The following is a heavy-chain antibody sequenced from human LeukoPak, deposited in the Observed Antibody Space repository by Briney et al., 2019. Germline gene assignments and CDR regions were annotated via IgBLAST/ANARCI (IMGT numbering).Heavy chain of an antibody. J-gene: IGHJ4*02. Sequence: GESLKISCKASGYTFNNYWIGWVRQMPGRGLECMGMLYPDGSATTYHPSFEGRVTISADKSVTTAYLEWNSLKASDTALYYCVRQGLQSGTYPAYWGPGTLVTVSS. CDR2: LYPDGSAT. CDR3: VRQGLQSGTYPAY. V-gene: IGHV5-51*01. D-gene: IGHD1-26*01. CDR1: GYTFNNYW.